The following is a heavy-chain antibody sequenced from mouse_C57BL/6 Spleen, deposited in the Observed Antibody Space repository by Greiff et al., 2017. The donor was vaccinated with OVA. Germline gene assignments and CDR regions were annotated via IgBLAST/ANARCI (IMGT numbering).Heavy chain of an antibody. CDR2: IDPETGGT. CDR3: TNENGRTY. J-gene: IGHJ2*01. CDR1: GYTFTDYE. Sequence: VQRVESGAELVRPGASVTLSCKASGYTFTDYEMHWVKQTPVHGLEWIGAIDPETGGTAYNQKFKGKAILTADKSSSTAYMERRSLTSEDSAVYYCTNENGRTYWGQGTTLTVSS. V-gene: IGHV1-15*01.